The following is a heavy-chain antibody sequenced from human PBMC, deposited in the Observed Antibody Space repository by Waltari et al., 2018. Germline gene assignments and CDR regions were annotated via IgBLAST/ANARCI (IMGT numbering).Heavy chain of an antibody. V-gene: IGHV1-69*13. J-gene: IGHJ4*02. CDR1: GGTFSSYA. CDR3: ARDIGWGINYFDY. CDR2: ISPILVTA. Sequence: QVQLVQSGAEVKKPGSSVKVSCKASGGTFSSYAISWVRQAPGRGLEWMGGISPILVTANYAKKFQGSVTITVDESTSTAYMELSSLRSEDTAVYYCARDIGWGINYFDYWGQGTLVTVSS. D-gene: IGHD3-16*01.